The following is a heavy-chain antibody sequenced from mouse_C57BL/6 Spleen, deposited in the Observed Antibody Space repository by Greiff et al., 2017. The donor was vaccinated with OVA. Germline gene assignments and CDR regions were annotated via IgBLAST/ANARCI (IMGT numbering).Heavy chain of an antibody. CDR1: GYTFTSYW. CDR3: ASPYYGSALYWYFDV. V-gene: IGHV1-53*01. D-gene: IGHD1-1*01. J-gene: IGHJ1*03. CDR2: INPSNGGT. Sequence: QVQLQQPGPELVKPGASVKLSCKASGYTFTSYWMHWVKQRPGQGLEWIGNINPSNGGTNYNEKFKSKATLTVDKSSSTAYMQLSSLTSEDSAVYYCASPYYGSALYWYFDVWGTGTTVTVSS.